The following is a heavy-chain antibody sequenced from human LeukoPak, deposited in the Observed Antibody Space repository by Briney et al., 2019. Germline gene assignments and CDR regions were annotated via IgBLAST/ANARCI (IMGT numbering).Heavy chain of an antibody. CDR2: ISGSGGST. J-gene: IGHJ4*02. CDR1: GFTFSSYA. V-gene: IGHV3-23*01. D-gene: IGHD4-17*01. Sequence: GGSLRLSCAASGFTFSSYAMSWVRQAPGKGLEWVSGISGSGGSTYYADSVKGRFTISRDNSKNTLYLQMNSLRAEDTAVYYCAKSYGDYVVYYFDYWGQGTLVTVSS. CDR3: AKSYGDYVVYYFDY.